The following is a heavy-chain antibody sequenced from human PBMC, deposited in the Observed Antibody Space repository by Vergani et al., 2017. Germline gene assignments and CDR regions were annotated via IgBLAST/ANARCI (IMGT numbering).Heavy chain of an antibody. CDR3: AVXIYDYGGSRDFDY. Sequence: EVQVVESGGGLIKPGGSLRLSCVVSGITFKNAWINWVRQAPGKGLEWIGRIRSKNDGGTADYAAPLKGRFTISRDDSKGIAYLQMSSLKKEDTAVYRCAVXIYDYGGSRDFDYWGQGTLVVVSS. CDR2: IRSKNDGGTA. J-gene: IGHJ4*02. D-gene: IGHD4-23*01. CDR1: GITFKNAW. V-gene: IGHV3-15*01.